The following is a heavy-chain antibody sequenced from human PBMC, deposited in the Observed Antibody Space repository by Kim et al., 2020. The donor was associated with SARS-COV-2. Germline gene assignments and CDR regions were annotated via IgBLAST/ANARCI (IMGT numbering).Heavy chain of an antibody. D-gene: IGHD5-12*01. Sequence: TNSNPSLKSRVTISVETSKNQFSLKLSSVTAADTAVYYCARVVNSVYEDYWGQGTLVTVSS. CDR3: ARVVNSVYEDY. J-gene: IGHJ4*02. V-gene: IGHV4-34*01. CDR2: T.